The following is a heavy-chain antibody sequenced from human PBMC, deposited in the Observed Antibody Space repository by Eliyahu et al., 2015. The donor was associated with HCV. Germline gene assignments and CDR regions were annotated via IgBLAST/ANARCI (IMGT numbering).Heavy chain of an antibody. CDR1: GFTFSGSA. J-gene: IGHJ6*02. CDR2: IRSKANSYAT. V-gene: IGHV3-73*01. CDR3: TGAQDYYYYYGMDV. Sequence: EVQLVESGGGLVQPGGSLKLSCAASGFTFSGSAMHWVRQASGKGLEWVGRIRSKANSYATAYAASVKGRFTISRDDSKNTAYLQMNSLKTEDTAVYYCTGAQDYYYYYGMDVWGQGTTVTVSS. D-gene: IGHD3-16*01.